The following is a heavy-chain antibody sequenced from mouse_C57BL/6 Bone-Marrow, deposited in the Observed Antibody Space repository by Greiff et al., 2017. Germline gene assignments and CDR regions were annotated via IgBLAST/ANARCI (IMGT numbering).Heavy chain of an antibody. V-gene: IGHV1-81*01. CDR2: IYPRSGNT. J-gene: IGHJ1*03. Sequence: QVQLQQSGAELARPGASVKLSCKASGYTFTSYGISWVKQRTGQGLEWIGEIYPRSGNTYYNEKFKGKATLTADKSSSTAYMELRSLTSEDSAVYFCARGYYGSRLWWYFDVWGTGTTVTVSS. CDR1: GYTFTSYG. D-gene: IGHD1-1*01. CDR3: ARGYYGSRLWWYFDV.